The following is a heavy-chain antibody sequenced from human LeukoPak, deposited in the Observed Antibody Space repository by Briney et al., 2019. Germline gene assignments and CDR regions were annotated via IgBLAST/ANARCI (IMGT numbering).Heavy chain of an antibody. CDR2: MYSSGST. V-gene: IGHV4-39*07. J-gene: IGHJ5*02. Sequence: SETLSLTCTVSGGSISSSSYYWGWIRQPPGKGLEWIGSMYSSGSTYYNPSLKSRVTISVDTSKNQFSLKLSSVTAADTAVYYCARGRNYDILTGYYNYWFDPWGQGTLVTVSS. D-gene: IGHD3-9*01. CDR1: GGSISSSSYY. CDR3: ARGRNYDILTGYYNYWFDP.